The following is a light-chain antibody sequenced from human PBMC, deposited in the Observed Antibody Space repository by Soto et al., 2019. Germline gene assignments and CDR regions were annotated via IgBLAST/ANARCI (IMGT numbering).Light chain of an antibody. V-gene: IGKV1-8*01. CDR1: QGISSY. J-gene: IGKJ3*01. Sequence: AIRMPPSPAPLYASTGDRVLFTCRASQGISSYLAWYQQKPGKAPKLLIYAASTLQSGVPSRFSGSGSGTDFTLTISSLQPEDFATYFCQQGYSLAFTFGPGSEVDI. CDR2: AAS. CDR3: QQGYSLAFT.